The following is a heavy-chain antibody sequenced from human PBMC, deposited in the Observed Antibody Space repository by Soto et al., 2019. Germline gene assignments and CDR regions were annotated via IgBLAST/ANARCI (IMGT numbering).Heavy chain of an antibody. D-gene: IGHD3-22*01. Sequence: GGSLRLSCEASGFTFSGESMNWVRQAAGKGLEWVSYISSSSNYTNYADSVKGRFTISRDNAKNSLYLQMNSLRAEDTAVYYCAANRGYNYYYGMDVWGQGTTVTVSS. J-gene: IGHJ6*02. CDR3: AANRGYNYYYGMDV. CDR1: GFTFSGES. V-gene: IGHV3-21*04. CDR2: ISSSSNYT.